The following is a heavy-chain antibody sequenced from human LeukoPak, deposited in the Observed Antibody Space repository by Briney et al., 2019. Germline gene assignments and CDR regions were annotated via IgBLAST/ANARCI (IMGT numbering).Heavy chain of an antibody. CDR3: ASFPPYMVRNDAFDI. J-gene: IGHJ3*02. CDR1: GFTLSSYS. CDR2: ISSSSSYI. D-gene: IGHD3-10*01. Sequence: GGSLRLSRAASGFTLSSYSMNWVRQAPGKGLEWVSSISSSSSYIYYADSVKGRFTISRDNAKNSLYLQMNSLRAEDTAVYYCASFPPYMVRNDAFDIWGQGTMVTVSS. V-gene: IGHV3-21*01.